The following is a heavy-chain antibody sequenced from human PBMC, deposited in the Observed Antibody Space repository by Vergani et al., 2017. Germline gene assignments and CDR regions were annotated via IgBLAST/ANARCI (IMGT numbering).Heavy chain of an antibody. CDR3: ARAYYDFWSGFFSGYYFDY. Sequence: EVQLLESGGGLVQPGGSLRLSCAASGFTFSSYAMSWVRQAPGKGLEWVSAISGSGGSTYYADSVKGRFTISRDNSKNTRYLQMNSLRAEDTAVYYCARAYYDFWSGFFSGYYFDYWGQGTLVTVSS. CDR2: ISGSGGST. J-gene: IGHJ4*02. CDR1: GFTFSSYA. V-gene: IGHV3-23*01. D-gene: IGHD3-3*01.